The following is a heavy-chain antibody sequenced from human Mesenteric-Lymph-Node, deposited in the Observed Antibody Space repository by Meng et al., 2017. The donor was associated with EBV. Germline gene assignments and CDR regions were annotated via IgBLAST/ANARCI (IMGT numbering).Heavy chain of an antibody. CDR1: GFTFSSYA. D-gene: IGHD4-17*01. CDR3: AKLPTVSNFDY. Sequence: DGQPGECGGGLVQPGGSLSLSFAASGFTFSSYAMSCVRQAPGKGLEWVSAISGSGGSTYYADSVKGRFTISRDNSKNTLYLQMNSLRAEDTAVYYCAKLPTVSNFDYWGQGTLVTVSS. CDR2: ISGSGGST. J-gene: IGHJ4*02. V-gene: IGHV3-23*04.